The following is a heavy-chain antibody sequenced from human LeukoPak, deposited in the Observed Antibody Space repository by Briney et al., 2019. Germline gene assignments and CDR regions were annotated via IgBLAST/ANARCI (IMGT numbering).Heavy chain of an antibody. CDR1: GGSISSGGYS. CDR3: ARYYGDYRNWFDP. V-gene: IGHV4-30-2*01. Sequence: SETLSLTCAVSGGSISSGGYSWSCIRQPPGRGLEWNGYIYHSGRTYYNPSLKSRVTISVDRSKNQFSLKLSSVTAADTAVYYCARYYGDYRNWFDPWGQGTLVTVSS. J-gene: IGHJ5*02. D-gene: IGHD4-17*01. CDR2: IYHSGRT.